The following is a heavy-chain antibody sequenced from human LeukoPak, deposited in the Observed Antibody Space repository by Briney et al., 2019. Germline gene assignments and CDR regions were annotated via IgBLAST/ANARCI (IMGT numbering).Heavy chain of an antibody. J-gene: IGHJ5*02. CDR2: IWCDGSNK. V-gene: IGHV3-33*01. CDR3: ARALQYNWFDP. Sequence: QAGGSLRLSCAASGFTFSSYGMHWVRQAPGKGLEWVAVIWCDGSNKYYADSVKGRFTISRDNSKNTLYLQMNSLRAEDTAVYYCARALQYNWFDPWGQGTLVTVSS. D-gene: IGHD4-11*01. CDR1: GFTFSSYG.